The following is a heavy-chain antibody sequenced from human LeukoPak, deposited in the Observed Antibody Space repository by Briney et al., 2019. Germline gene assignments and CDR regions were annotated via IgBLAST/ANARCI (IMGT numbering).Heavy chain of an antibody. D-gene: IGHD6-19*01. Sequence: GGSLRLFCSASGFTFSSSAMHWVRQAPGKGLEYVSVISSNGISTYYAGSVKDRFTISRDNSKNTLYLQMSSLRAEDTAVYYCVKGGQWLRASNDYWGQGTLVTVSS. CDR3: VKGGQWLRASNDY. CDR2: ISSNGIST. V-gene: IGHV3-64D*06. CDR1: GFTFSSSA. J-gene: IGHJ4*02.